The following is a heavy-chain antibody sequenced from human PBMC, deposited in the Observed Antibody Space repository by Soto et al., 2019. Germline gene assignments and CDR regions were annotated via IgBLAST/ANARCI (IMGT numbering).Heavy chain of an antibody. CDR2: MYHTGIT. CDR1: RGSISSSNW. CDR3: ARESYNESNVGYLEL. J-gene: IGHJ2*01. D-gene: IGHD1-1*01. Sequence: QVQLQESGPGLVKPSGTLSLTCAVSRGSISSSNWCSWVRQSPGKGLEWIGAMYHTGITNYSPSLKSRVNMLVDKSKNQFSPNLSSVTAADTAFYYCARESYNESNVGYLELWGRGTLVSGSS. V-gene: IGHV4-4*02.